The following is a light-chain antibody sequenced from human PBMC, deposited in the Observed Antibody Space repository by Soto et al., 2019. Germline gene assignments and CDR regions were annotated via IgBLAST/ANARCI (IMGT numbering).Light chain of an antibody. Sequence: EIVLTQSPGTLSLSPGERATLSCRASQSVSSSYLAWYQQKPGQAPRLLIYGASSRATGIPDRFSGSGSGTDFTLTISRLEPEDFVVYYCQQYGSSPVTFGQGTKLEIK. CDR3: QQYGSSPVT. CDR1: QSVSSSY. J-gene: IGKJ2*01. V-gene: IGKV3-20*01. CDR2: GAS.